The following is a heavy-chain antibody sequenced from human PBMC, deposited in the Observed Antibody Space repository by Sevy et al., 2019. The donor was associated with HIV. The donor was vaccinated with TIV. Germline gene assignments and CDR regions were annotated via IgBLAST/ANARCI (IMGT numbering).Heavy chain of an antibody. Sequence: SETLSLTCTVSGGSISSYYWSWIRQPPGKGLEWIGYIYYSGSTNYNPSLKSRVTISVDTSKNRFSLKLGSVTAADTAVYYCAREDEAAADYWGQGTLVTVSS. CDR1: GGSISSYY. V-gene: IGHV4-59*01. CDR2: IYYSGST. J-gene: IGHJ4*02. D-gene: IGHD6-13*01. CDR3: AREDEAAADY.